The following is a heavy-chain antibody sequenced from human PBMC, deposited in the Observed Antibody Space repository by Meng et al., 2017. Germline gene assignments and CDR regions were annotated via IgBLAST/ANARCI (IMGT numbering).Heavy chain of an antibody. CDR1: GYNFIGYW. Sequence: QVQLVQSGAEVKKPGASMKGSWKSSGYNFIGYWLYWIRQAPGQGLEWIGWINPNDGYTKYAHRFLGRVTVTRDTSTSTVYMEMTSLTFDDTAVYYCARLEGGWGQGTLVTVSS. CDR2: INPNDGYT. D-gene: IGHD1-1*01. V-gene: IGHV1-2*07. CDR3: ARLEGG. J-gene: IGHJ4*02.